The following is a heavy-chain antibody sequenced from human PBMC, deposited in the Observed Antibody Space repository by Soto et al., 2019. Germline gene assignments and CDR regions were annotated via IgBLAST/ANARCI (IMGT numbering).Heavy chain of an antibody. J-gene: IGHJ6*02. CDR2: IYYSGST. V-gene: IGHV4-31*03. Sequence: SETLSLTCTVSGGSISSGGYYWSWIRQHPGKGLEWIGYIYYSGSTYYNPSLKSRVTISVDTSKNQFSLKLSSVTAADTAVYYCARDEQQLVGSYYYYYGMDVWGQGTTVTVSS. CDR3: ARDEQQLVGSYYYYYGMDV. D-gene: IGHD6-13*01. CDR1: GGSISSGGYY.